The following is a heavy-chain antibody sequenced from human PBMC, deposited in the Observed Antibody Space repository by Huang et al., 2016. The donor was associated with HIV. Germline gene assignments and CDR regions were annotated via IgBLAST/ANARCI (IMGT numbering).Heavy chain of an antibody. CDR3: ASYYDFWSGYSGMNV. CDR1: GFAFSSYS. J-gene: IGHJ6*02. Sequence: EVQLVESGGGLVKPGGSLRLSCAAFGFAFSSYSMNWLRQGPGKGLAVVSSSSSSSTYIYYADSVKGRFTISRDNAKNSLYLQMNSVRAEDTAVYYCASYYDFWSGYSGMNVWGQGTTVTVSS. V-gene: IGHV3-21*01. CDR2: SSSSSTYI. D-gene: IGHD3-3*01.